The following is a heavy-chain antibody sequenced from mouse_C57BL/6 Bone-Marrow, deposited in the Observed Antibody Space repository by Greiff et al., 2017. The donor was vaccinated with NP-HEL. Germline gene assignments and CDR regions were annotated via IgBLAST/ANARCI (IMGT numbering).Heavy chain of an antibody. D-gene: IGHD2-4*01. CDR1: VFALTSYG. CDR2: IWSDGST. V-gene: IGHV2-6-1*01. CDR3: ARHDYDYAWFAY. J-gene: IGHJ3*01. Sequence: VKLMESGPGLVAPAESRSRPGTVSVFALTSYGVHWVRQPPGKGLEWLVVIWSDGSTPYNSALKSRLSISKDNSKSQVFLKMNSLQTDNTAMYYCARHDYDYAWFAYWGQGTLVTVSA.